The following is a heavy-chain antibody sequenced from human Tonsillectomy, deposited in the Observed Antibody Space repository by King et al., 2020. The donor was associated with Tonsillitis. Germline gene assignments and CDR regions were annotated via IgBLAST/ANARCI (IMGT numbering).Heavy chain of an antibody. D-gene: IGHD5-24*01. Sequence: QLVQSGAEVKKPGESLKISCQGSGYSFTNYWIGWVRQMPGKSLEGMGIIYPGDSDTRYSPSFQGQGTFSADKSMITAYLQWGSLKAPDTAMYYWARHQEMATINHWYFDLWGRGTLVTVSS. CDR1: GYSFTNYW. J-gene: IGHJ2*01. CDR2: IYPGDSDT. CDR3: ARHQEMATINHWYFDL. V-gene: IGHV5-51*01.